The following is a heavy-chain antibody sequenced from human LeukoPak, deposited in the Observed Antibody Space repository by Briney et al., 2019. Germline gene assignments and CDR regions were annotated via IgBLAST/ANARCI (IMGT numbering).Heavy chain of an antibody. CDR1: GYTFTSYY. D-gene: IGHD3-22*01. CDR3: ATGGYYYDSSGYKNMPS. CDR2: INPSGGST. V-gene: IGHV1-46*01. Sequence: VSVKVSCKASGYTFTSYYMHWVRQAPGQGLEWMGIINPSGGSTSYAQKFQGRVTMTRDTSTSTVYMELSSLRSEDTAVYYCATGGYYYDSSGYKNMPSWGQGALVTVSS. J-gene: IGHJ4*02.